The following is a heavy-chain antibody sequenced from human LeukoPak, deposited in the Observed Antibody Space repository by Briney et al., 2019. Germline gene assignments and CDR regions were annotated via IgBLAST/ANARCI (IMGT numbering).Heavy chain of an antibody. CDR2: INPNSGGT. V-gene: IGHV1-2*02. J-gene: IGHJ4*02. CDR1: GYTFTGYY. D-gene: IGHD6-13*01. CDR3: ARVAAAAGRIGY. Sequence: ASVKVSCKASGYTFTGYYMHWVRQAPGHGLEWMGWINPNSGGTNYAQKFQGRVTMTRDTSISTAYMELSRLRSDDTAVYYCARVAAAAGRIGYWGQGTLVTVSS.